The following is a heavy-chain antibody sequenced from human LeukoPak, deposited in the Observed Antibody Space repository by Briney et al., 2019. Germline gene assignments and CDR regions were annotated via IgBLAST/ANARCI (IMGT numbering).Heavy chain of an antibody. CDR3: ARHKGRRRTYYYGSGSQIEGAFDI. Sequence: SETLSLTCAVYGGSFSGYYWSWIRQPPGKGLEWIGEINHSGSTNYNPSLKSRVTISVDTSKNQFSLKLSSVTAADTAVYYCARHKGRRRTYYYGSGSQIEGAFDIWGQGTMVTVSS. D-gene: IGHD3-10*01. V-gene: IGHV4-34*01. J-gene: IGHJ3*02. CDR1: GGSFSGYY. CDR2: INHSGST.